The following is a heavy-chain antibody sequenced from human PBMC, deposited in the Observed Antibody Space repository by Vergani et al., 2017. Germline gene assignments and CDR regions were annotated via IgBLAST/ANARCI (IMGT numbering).Heavy chain of an antibody. CDR3: AGGFSWIQPWRSESPGYWFDP. CDR2: INHSGST. Sequence: QVQLQQWGAGLLKPSETLSLTCAVYGGSFSGYYWSWIRQPPGKGLEWIGEINHSGSTNYNPSLKSRVTISVDTSKNQFSLKLSSVTAADTAVYYCAGGFSWIQPWRSESPGYWFDPRGQGTLVTVSS. J-gene: IGHJ5*02. CDR1: GGSFSGYY. V-gene: IGHV4-34*01. D-gene: IGHD5-12*01.